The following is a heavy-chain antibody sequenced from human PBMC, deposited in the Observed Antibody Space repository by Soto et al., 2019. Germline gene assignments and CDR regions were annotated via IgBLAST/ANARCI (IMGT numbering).Heavy chain of an antibody. Sequence: QVQLVESGGDVVQPGRSLRLSCAASGFTFSFYAVHWVGQAPGKGLEWVAVISYNGRNKHYVDSVKGRFTISRDNSQDTLYLQMDSLRPDATAVYYCARQAKIGDRSQFYFDSWGQGTLVTVSS. J-gene: IGHJ4*02. V-gene: IGHV3-30*04. CDR1: GFTFSFYA. D-gene: IGHD3-16*01. CDR2: ISYNGRNK. CDR3: ARQAKIGDRSQFYFDS.